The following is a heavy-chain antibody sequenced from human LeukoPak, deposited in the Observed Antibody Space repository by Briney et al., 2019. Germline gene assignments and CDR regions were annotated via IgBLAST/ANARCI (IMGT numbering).Heavy chain of an antibody. D-gene: IGHD3-10*01. Sequence: GGSLRLSCAASGFTVSSNYMSWVRQAPGKGLEWVSSISSSSSYIYYADSVKGRFTISRDNAKNSLYLQMNSLRAEDTAVYYCARGDYGSGSYYMLGFDYWGQGTLVTVSS. CDR3: ARGDYGSGSYYMLGFDY. J-gene: IGHJ4*02. CDR1: GFTVSSNY. CDR2: ISSSSSYI. V-gene: IGHV3-21*01.